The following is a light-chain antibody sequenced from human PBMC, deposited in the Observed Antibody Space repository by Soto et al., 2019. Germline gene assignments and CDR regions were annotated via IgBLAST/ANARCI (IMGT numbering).Light chain of an antibody. J-gene: IGKJ4*01. CDR2: GAS. Sequence: PGESGTLSCMASQSVSSSYLAWYQQKPGQAPRLLIYGASSRATGIPDRFSGSGSGTDFTLIISRLEPEDFAVYYCQQYGSSPLTFGGGTKVDI. CDR1: QSVSSSY. V-gene: IGKV3-20*01. CDR3: QQYGSSPLT.